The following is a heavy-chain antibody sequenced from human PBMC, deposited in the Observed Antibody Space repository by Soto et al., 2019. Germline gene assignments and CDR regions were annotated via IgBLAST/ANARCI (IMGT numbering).Heavy chain of an antibody. J-gene: IGHJ4*02. CDR2: IYYSGST. CDR3: ARDNGYSYGYTLDH. V-gene: IGHV4-59*01. D-gene: IGHD5-18*01. CDR1: GGSISSYY. Sequence: SETLSLTCTVPGGSISSYYWSWSRQPPGKGLEWIGYIYYSGSTNYNPSLKSRVTISVDTSKNQFSLKLSSVTAADTAVYYCARDNGYSYGYTLDHWGQGTLVTVSS.